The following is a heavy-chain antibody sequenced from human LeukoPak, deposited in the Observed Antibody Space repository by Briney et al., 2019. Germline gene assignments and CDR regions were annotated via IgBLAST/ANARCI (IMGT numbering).Heavy chain of an antibody. CDR3: ARDLGYCSSTSCYVPGIAAADLDY. CDR2: IYYSGST. V-gene: IGHV4-59*01. CDR1: GGSISSYY. D-gene: IGHD2-2*01. Sequence: SETLSLTCTVSGGSISSYYWSWIRQPPGKGLEWIGYIYYSGSTNYNPSLKSRVTISVDTSKNQFSLKLSSVTAADTAVYYCARDLGYCSSTSCYVPGIAAADLDYWGQGTLVTVSS. J-gene: IGHJ4*02.